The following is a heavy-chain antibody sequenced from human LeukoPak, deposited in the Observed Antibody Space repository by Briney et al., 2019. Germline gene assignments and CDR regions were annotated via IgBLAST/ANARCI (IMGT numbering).Heavy chain of an antibody. J-gene: IGHJ4*02. CDR2: ISAYNGNT. D-gene: IGHD5-18*01. V-gene: IGHV1-18*01. CDR3: ARTGVGYSYGGQDY. CDR1: GGTFSSYG. Sequence: ASVKVSCKASGGTFSSYGISWVRQAPGQGLEWMGWISAYNGNTNYAQKLQGRVTMTTDTSTSTAYMELRSLRSDDTAVYYCARTGVGYSYGGQDYWGQGTLVTVSS.